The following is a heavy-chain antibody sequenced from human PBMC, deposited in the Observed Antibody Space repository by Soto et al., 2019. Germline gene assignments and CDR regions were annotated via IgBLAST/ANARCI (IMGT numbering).Heavy chain of an antibody. D-gene: IGHD1-26*01. CDR2: ISYDGSNK. J-gene: IGHJ4*02. V-gene: IGHV3-30-3*01. CDR3: ARVDPSGEGAFDC. CDR1: GFTFSSYA. Sequence: QVQLVESGGGVVQPGRSLRLSCAASGFTFSSYAMHWVRQAPGKGLEWVAVISYDGSNKYYADSVKGRFTISRDNSKNTRYLQSTSLRAEDTAVYYCARVDPSGEGAFDCWGQGTLVTVSS.